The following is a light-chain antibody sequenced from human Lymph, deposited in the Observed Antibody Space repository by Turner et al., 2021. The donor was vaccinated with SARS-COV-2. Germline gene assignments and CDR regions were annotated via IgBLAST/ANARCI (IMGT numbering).Light chain of an antibody. CDR1: QTISYISNNNNY. Sequence: DIVMTQSPDSLTVSLGERATINCKSSQTISYISNNNNYLAWYQQKPGQPPKLLIYWASTRESGVPDRFGGSGSGADFTLTISSLQAEDVAVYYCQQYFTTPWTFGQGTKVEV. CDR3: QQYFTTPWT. J-gene: IGKJ1*01. CDR2: WAS. V-gene: IGKV4-1*01.